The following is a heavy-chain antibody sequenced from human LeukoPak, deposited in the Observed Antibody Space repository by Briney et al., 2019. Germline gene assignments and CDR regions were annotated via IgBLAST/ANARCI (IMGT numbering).Heavy chain of an antibody. J-gene: IGHJ5*02. Sequence: GGSLRLSCAASGLTISDYYMSWIRQAPGKGLEWVSYISSSGSTIYYADSVKGRFTISRDNAKNSLYLQMNSLRAEDTAVYYCARSGTYVWGSYRYPYWFDPWGQGTLVTVSS. D-gene: IGHD3-16*02. CDR2: ISSSGSTI. V-gene: IGHV3-11*01. CDR1: GLTISDYY. CDR3: ARSGTYVWGSYRYPYWFDP.